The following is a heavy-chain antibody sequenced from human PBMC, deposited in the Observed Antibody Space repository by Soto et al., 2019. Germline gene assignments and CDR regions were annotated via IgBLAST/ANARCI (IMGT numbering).Heavy chain of an antibody. V-gene: IGHV4-59*01. Sequence: PETLSLTCTVSGGSISSYYWSWIRQPPGKGLEWIGYIYYSGSTNYNPSLKSRVTISVDTSKNQFSLKLSSVTAADTAVYYCARVSPTVAGTSEYFDYWGQGTLVTVS. CDR1: GGSISSYY. D-gene: IGHD6-19*01. CDR3: ARVSPTVAGTSEYFDY. J-gene: IGHJ4*02. CDR2: IYYSGST.